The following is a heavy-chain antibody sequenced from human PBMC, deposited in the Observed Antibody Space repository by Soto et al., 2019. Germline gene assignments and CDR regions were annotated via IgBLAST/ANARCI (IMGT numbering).Heavy chain of an antibody. J-gene: IGHJ4*02. Sequence: GASVKVSCKASGYSFTDYHIHWVRQAPGQGLEWLGRINPKSGGTSTAQKFQGWVTMTRDRSISTVYMELTRLRSDDTAVYYCARDGVDYGGSGFDYWGQGTLVTVSS. D-gene: IGHD4-17*01. CDR3: ARDGVDYGGSGFDY. V-gene: IGHV1-2*04. CDR2: INPKSGGT. CDR1: GYSFTDYH.